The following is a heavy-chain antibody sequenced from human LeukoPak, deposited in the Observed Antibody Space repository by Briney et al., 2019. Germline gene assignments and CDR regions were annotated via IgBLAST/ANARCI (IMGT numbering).Heavy chain of an antibody. CDR1: GFTFSNYW. V-gene: IGHV3-7*01. J-gene: IGHJ4*02. CDR2: IKQDGSEK. CDR3: ARGLGYSGSFLYYFDY. D-gene: IGHD1-26*01. Sequence: GGSLRLSCSASGFTFSNYWMSWVRQTAGKGLEWVANIKQDGSEKYYVDSVKGRFTISRDNAKNSLYLQMNSLRAEDTAVYYCARGLGYSGSFLYYFDYWGQGTLVTVSS.